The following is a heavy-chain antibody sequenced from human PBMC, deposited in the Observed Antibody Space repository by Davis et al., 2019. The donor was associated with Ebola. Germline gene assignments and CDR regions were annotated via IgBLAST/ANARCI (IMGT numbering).Heavy chain of an antibody. Sequence: GESLKISCSASGFTFSAHAIHWVRQAPGKGLEYVSAISSNGGRTYYADSVKGRFTISRDNSKNTLYLHMSSLTIEDTAVYYCVKGFYERGDWFDPWGQGTLVTVSS. J-gene: IGHJ5*02. CDR1: GFTFSAHA. CDR3: VKGFYERGDWFDP. V-gene: IGHV3-64D*06. D-gene: IGHD5/OR15-5a*01. CDR2: ISSNGGRT.